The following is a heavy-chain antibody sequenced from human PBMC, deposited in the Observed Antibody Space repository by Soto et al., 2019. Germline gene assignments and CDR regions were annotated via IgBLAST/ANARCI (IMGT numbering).Heavy chain of an antibody. CDR3: ARQNCYYSSAVLGGIFDY. J-gene: IGHJ4*02. V-gene: IGHV4-39*01. CDR2: IYYSGST. D-gene: IGHD3-22*01. CDR1: GGSISSSSYY. Sequence: QLQLQESCPGLVKPSETLSLTCTVSGGSISSSSYYWGWIRQPPGKGLEWIGSIYYSGSTYYNPSLKRRVTISVDTSKNQFSLELSSVTAADTAVYYCARQNCYYSSAVLGGIFDYWGQGTLVTVSS.